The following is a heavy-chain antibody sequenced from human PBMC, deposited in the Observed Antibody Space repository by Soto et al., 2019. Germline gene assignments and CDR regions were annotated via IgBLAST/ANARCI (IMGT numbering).Heavy chain of an antibody. Sequence: PGGSLRLSCAASGFTVSYFGLHWVRQAPGKGLEWVAFISSDGGKAYYADSMKGRFTISRDNSKNTLDLQMNSLKPEDTAVYYCARDWAWNYDYWGQGTLVTVS. J-gene: IGHJ4*02. V-gene: IGHV3-30-3*01. CDR1: GFTVSYFG. D-gene: IGHD1-7*01. CDR2: ISSDGGKA. CDR3: ARDWAWNYDY.